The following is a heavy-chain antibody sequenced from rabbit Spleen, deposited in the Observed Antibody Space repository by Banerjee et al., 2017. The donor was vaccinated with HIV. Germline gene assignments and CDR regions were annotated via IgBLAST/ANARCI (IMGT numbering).Heavy chain of an antibody. Sequence: EQLVESGGGLVQPGGSLKLSCKASGFDFSSYGLICVRQAPGKGLEWIACIDTGSSGFTYFASWSKGRFTISKTSSTTVTLQVTSLTAADTATYFWARSYAGYAVDGVATCSLWGQGTLVTVS. V-gene: IGHV1S45*01. CDR3: ARSYAGYAVDGVATCSL. J-gene: IGHJ4*01. D-gene: IGHD6-1*01. CDR2: IDTGSSGFT. CDR1: GFDFSSYGL.